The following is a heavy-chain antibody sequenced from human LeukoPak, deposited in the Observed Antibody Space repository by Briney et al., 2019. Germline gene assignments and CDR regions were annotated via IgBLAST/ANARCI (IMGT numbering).Heavy chain of an antibody. CDR2: FDPEDGET. D-gene: IGHD2-2*01. V-gene: IGHV1-24*01. Sequence: ASVTVSCKVSGYTLTELSMHWVRQAPGIGLEWMGGFDPEDGETVYAQRFQGRVTMTEDTSTDTAYMELSSLRSEDTAVYYCAREGIVVVPAAMHGVSGWFDPWGQGTLVTVSS. CDR3: AREGIVVVPAAMHGVSGWFDP. CDR1: GYTLTELS. J-gene: IGHJ5*02.